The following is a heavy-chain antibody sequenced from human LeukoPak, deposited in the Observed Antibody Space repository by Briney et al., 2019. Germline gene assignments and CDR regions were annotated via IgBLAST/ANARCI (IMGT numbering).Heavy chain of an antibody. J-gene: IGHJ4*02. CDR2: IYYSGST. CDR1: GGSISSYY. V-gene: IGHV4-59*01. CDR3: TCDYGGNSDY. Sequence: SETLSLTCTVSGGSISSYYWSWIRQPPGKGLEWIGYIYYSGSTNYNPSLKSRVTISVDTSKNQFSLKLSSVTAADTAVYYCTCDYGGNSDYWGQGILVTVSS. D-gene: IGHD4-23*01.